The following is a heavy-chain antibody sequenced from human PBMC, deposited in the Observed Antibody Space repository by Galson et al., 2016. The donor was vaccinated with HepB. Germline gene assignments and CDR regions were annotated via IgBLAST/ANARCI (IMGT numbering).Heavy chain of an antibody. V-gene: IGHV3-9*01. CDR1: GVSCDGDA. Sequence: CLRLACAAAGVSCDGDAMHWVRRAPWNRPVRTSGVGWNSGRNCHADSVKGRFTIPRDNAKNSLYLQMNSLRAEDTALYYCAKPLFTGTTGYYYAMDVWGQGTTVTVSS. J-gene: IGHJ6*02. CDR2: VGWNSGRN. D-gene: IGHD1-7*01. CDR3: AKPLFTGTTGYYYAMDV.